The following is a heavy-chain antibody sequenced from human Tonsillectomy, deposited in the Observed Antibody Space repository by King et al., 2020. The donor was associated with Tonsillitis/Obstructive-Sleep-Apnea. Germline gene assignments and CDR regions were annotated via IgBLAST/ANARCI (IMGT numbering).Heavy chain of an antibody. J-gene: IGHJ4*02. CDR2: ISYDGRLK. V-gene: IGHV3-30*03. CDR1: GFSFRDYG. D-gene: IGHD2-15*01. CDR3: ARGGGEGAILGYYFDD. Sequence: VQLVESGGGVVQPGRSLRLSCVASGFSFRDYGIHWVRQAPGKGLEWVAVISYDGRLKFYADSVKGRFTISRDNSKNTLYLQMNRLTTDDTAVYYCARGGGEGAILGYYFDDWGQGTLVTVSS.